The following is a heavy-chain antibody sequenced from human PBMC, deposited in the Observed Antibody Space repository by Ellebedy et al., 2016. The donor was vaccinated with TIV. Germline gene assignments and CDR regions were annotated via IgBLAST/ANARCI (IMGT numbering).Heavy chain of an antibody. CDR1: GFTFSSYS. J-gene: IGHJ6*03. Sequence: GESLKISXAASGFTFSSYSMNWVRQAPGKGLEWVSYISSSSSTIYYADSVKGRFTISRDNAKNSLYLQMNSLRAEDTAVYYCAREGYYGSGSYYRYYYYYMDVWGKGTTVTVSS. CDR2: ISSSSSTI. V-gene: IGHV3-48*01. D-gene: IGHD3-10*01. CDR3: AREGYYGSGSYYRYYYYYMDV.